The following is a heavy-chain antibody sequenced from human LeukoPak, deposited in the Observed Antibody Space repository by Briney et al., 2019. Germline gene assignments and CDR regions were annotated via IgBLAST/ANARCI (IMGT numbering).Heavy chain of an antibody. J-gene: IGHJ4*02. CDR2: IYSGGST. V-gene: IGHV3-53*01. CDR1: GGSISSYY. D-gene: IGHD3-22*01. Sequence: ETLSLTCTVSGGSISSYYWSWVRQAPGKGLEWVSVIYSGGSTYYADSVKGRFTISRDNSKNTVYPQMNSLRAEDTAVYYCARDLNYDSAYWGQGTLVTVSS. CDR3: ARDLNYDSAY.